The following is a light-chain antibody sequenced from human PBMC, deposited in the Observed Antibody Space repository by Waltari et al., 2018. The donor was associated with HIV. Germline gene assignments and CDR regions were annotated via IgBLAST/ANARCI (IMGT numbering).Light chain of an antibody. Sequence: DIQMTQSPASRSASVGDRVNITCRASQGIGGFLNWYQQRPGQAPNLLLYASSNLQSGVPSRISGSGSETDFTLIISCRQPEDFATDYCQQTYSSHWTFGPGTTLEFK. J-gene: IGKJ1*01. V-gene: IGKV1-39*01. CDR3: QQTYSSHWT. CDR1: QGIGGF. CDR2: ASS.